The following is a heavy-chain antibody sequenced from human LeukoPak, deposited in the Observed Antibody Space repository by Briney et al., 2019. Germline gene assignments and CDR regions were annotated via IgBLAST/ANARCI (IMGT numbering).Heavy chain of an antibody. V-gene: IGHV4-61*02. D-gene: IGHD2-2*01. Sequence: SQTLSLTCTVSGGSISSGSFYWSWIRQPAGKGLEWIGRIYTSGSTNYNPSLKSRVTISVDTSKNQFSLKLTSVTAADTAVYYCAREGASWGFTWGQGTLVTVSS. CDR1: GGSISSGSFY. J-gene: IGHJ5*02. CDR3: AREGASWGFT. CDR2: IYTSGST.